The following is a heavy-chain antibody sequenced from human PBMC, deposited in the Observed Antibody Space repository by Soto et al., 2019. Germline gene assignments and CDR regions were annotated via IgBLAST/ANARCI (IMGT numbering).Heavy chain of an antibody. V-gene: IGHV1-18*01. CDR1: GYTFTNYP. D-gene: IGHD2-21*01. J-gene: IGHJ5*02. Sequence: QGQLVQSGTEVTKPGASVKVSCKASGYTFTNYPIGWVRQAPGQGLEWIGWISNYNACTNYAQKFQGRVTMTTDTATSTAYMELRSLRSDATAIYYCARPLGVSGDFFSDPWGQGTLVTVSS. CDR2: ISNYNACT. CDR3: ARPLGVSGDFFSDP.